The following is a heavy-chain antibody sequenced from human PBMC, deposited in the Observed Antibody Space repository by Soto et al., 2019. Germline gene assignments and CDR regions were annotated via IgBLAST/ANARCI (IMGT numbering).Heavy chain of an antibody. D-gene: IGHD6-19*01. Sequence: ASVKVSCKASGYTFTSYGISWVRQAPGQGLEWMGWISAYNGNTNYAQKLQGRVTMTRNTSISTAYMELSSLRSEDTAVYYCARVRPVAGTVWYFDLWGRGTLVTVSS. CDR2: ISAYNGNT. CDR1: GYTFTSYG. V-gene: IGHV1-18*04. J-gene: IGHJ2*01. CDR3: ARVRPVAGTVWYFDL.